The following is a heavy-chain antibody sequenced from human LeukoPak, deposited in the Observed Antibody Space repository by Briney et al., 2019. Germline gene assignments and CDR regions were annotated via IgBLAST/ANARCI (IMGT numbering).Heavy chain of an antibody. D-gene: IGHD6-6*01. CDR1: GYTFTGYY. J-gene: IGHJ6*02. CDR2: INPNSGGT. CDR3: ARDNIAARVRRVYYYYGMDV. V-gene: IGHV1-2*02. Sequence: ASVKVSCKASGYTFTGYYMHWVRQAPGQGLECMGWINPNSGGTNYAQKFQGRVTMTRDTSISTAYMELSRLRSDDTAVYYCARDNIAARVRRVYYYYGMDVWGQGTTVTVSS.